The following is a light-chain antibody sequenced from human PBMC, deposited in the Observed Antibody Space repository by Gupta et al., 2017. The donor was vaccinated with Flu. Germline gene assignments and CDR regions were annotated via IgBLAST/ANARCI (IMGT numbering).Light chain of an antibody. CDR1: SSNIGAGHD. J-gene: IGLJ1*01. CDR2: VDN. Sequence: QSVLTQPPSVSEAPGQRVTIPCTGGSSNIGAGHDVHWYKQLPGTAPKLLIYVDNNRPSDVPDRFSGSKSGTSASLAITGLKAEDEADFYCQSYDDSLTAYVFGGGTKVTVL. CDR3: QSYDDSLTAYV. V-gene: IGLV1-40*01.